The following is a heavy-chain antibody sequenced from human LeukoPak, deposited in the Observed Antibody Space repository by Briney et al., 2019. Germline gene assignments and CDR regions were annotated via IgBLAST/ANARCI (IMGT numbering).Heavy chain of an antibody. CDR2: IYYSGST. Sequence: SETLSLTCTVSGGSISSYYWSWIRQPPGKGLEWIGYIYYSGSTNYNPSLKSRVTISVDTSKNQFSLKLSSVTAADTAVYYCARYTIFGVVTWFDPWGQGNLVTVSS. J-gene: IGHJ5*02. CDR1: GGSISSYY. V-gene: IGHV4-59*01. CDR3: ARYTIFGVVTWFDP. D-gene: IGHD3-3*01.